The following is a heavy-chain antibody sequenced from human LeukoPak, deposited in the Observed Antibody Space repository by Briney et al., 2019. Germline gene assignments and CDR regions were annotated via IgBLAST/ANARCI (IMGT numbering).Heavy chain of an antibody. V-gene: IGHV3-30-3*02. CDR3: AKPYSSGWHLFDY. Sequence: GGSLRLSCAASGFTFSSYAMHWVRQAPGKGLEWVAVISYDGSNKYYADSVKGRFTISRDNSKNTLYLQMNSLRAEDTAVYYCAKPYSSGWHLFDYWGQGTLVTVSS. CDR1: GFTFSSYA. D-gene: IGHD6-19*01. CDR2: ISYDGSNK. J-gene: IGHJ4*02.